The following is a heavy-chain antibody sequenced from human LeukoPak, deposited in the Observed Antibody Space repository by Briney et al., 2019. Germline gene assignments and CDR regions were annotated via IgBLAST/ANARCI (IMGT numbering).Heavy chain of an antibody. CDR3: VKETFTVTSPFDS. V-gene: IGHV3-64D*09. D-gene: IGHD3-16*01. CDR2: INSNGGST. Sequence: GGSLRLSCSASGFTFSAYAMHWVRQAPGKGLEYVSVINSNGGSTYYADSVKGRFTISRDNSKNTVFLQMSSLRVEDTAVYYCVKETFTVTSPFDSWGQGTQVTISS. CDR1: GFTFSAYA. J-gene: IGHJ4*02.